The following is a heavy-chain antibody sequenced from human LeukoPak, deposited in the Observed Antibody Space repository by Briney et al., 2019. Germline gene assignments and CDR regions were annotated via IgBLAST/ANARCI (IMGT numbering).Heavy chain of an antibody. CDR3: VRDRAVGASDSYDL. J-gene: IGHJ3*01. V-gene: IGHV3-11*04. CDR1: GFTFSDRY. CDR2: ISTSDRRV. D-gene: IGHD4-23*01. Sequence: PGGSLRLSCIGSGFTFSDRYMAWIRQRPGKGLEWLSYISTSDRRVYLADSVKGRFTVSRDDARKSLFLQMNSLRPDDTAVYYCVRDRAVGASDSYDLWGPGTMVIVSS.